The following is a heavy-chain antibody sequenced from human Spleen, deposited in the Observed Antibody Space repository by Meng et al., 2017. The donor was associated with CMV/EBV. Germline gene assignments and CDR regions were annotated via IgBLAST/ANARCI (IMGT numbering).Heavy chain of an antibody. D-gene: IGHD1-1*01. CDR3: STMGWALAFDY. CDR2: FKSEADGGTA. CDR1: GFAFKDAW. J-gene: IGHJ4*02. V-gene: IGHV3-15*01. Sequence: GGSLRLSCKGSGFAFKDAWMTWVRQAPGKGLEWVARFKSEADGGTADYGPAVKGRFFISRDNSKSTAYLQMNGLTTEDTGIYYCSTMGWALAFDYWGRGTLVTVSS.